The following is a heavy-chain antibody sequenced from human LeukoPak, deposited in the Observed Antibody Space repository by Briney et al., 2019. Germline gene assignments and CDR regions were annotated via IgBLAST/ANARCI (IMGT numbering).Heavy chain of an antibody. CDR2: IYPGDSDT. J-gene: IGHJ5*02. Sequence: GESLKISCKGSGYSFTSYWIGWVRQMPGKGLEWMGIIYPGDSDTRYSPSFQGQVTISADKSISTAYLQWSSLKASDTAMYYCARHNGSSWYGEHNWFDPWGQGTLVTVSS. V-gene: IGHV5-51*01. CDR1: GYSFTSYW. D-gene: IGHD6-13*01. CDR3: ARHNGSSWYGEHNWFDP.